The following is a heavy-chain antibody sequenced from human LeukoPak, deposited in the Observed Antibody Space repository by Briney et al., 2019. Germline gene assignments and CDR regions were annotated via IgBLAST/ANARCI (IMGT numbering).Heavy chain of an antibody. CDR3: ATTNDGGGYQWGDFFDF. D-gene: IGHD3-22*01. CDR2: IIPNLGTT. J-gene: IGHJ4*02. Sequence: ASVKVSCKASGYTFTSYGISWVRQAPGQALDWWGRIIPNLGTTNRAQNFQDRVTLTADKSTNTAYMELTSLTSDDTAVYYCATTNDGGGYQWGDFFDFWGQGTLVTVSS. V-gene: IGHV1-69*04. CDR1: GYTFTSYG.